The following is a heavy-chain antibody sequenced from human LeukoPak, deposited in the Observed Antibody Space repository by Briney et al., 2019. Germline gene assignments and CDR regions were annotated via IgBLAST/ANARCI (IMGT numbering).Heavy chain of an antibody. Sequence: PSETLSLTCTVSGGSISRGGYFWSWIRQHPGKGLEWIGYIYYSESPYYNPSLKSRVTISVDTSKNQFSLKLSSVTAADTAVYYWAREEGFRELLSYYYYMDVWGKGTTVTVSS. CDR1: GGSISRGGYF. J-gene: IGHJ6*03. D-gene: IGHD3-10*01. V-gene: IGHV4-31*03. CDR2: IYYSESP. CDR3: AREEGFRELLSYYYYMDV.